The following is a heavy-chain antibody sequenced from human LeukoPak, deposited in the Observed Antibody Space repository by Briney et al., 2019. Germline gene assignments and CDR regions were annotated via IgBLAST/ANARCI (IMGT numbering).Heavy chain of an antibody. D-gene: IGHD3-22*01. V-gene: IGHV4-59*01. J-gene: IGHJ3*02. CDR3: ASALPSPWYYYDSSGYGAFDI. Sequence: GSLRLSCAASGFTFSSYWMSWIRQPPGKGLEWIGYIYYSGSTNYNPSLKSRVTISVDTSKNQFSLKLSSVTAADTAVYYCASALPSPWYYYDSSGYGAFDIWGQGTMVTVSS. CDR1: GFTFSSYW. CDR2: IYYSGST.